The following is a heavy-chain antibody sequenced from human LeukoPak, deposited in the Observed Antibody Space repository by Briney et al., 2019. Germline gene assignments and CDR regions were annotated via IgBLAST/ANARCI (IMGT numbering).Heavy chain of an antibody. CDR3: AASTYCYDSSNGY. Sequence: ASVKVSCKASGYTFTGYYTHWVRQAPGQGLEWMGWINPNSGGTNYAQKFQGRVTMTRDTSISTAHMELSRLRSDDTAVYYCAASTYCYDSSNGYWGQGTLVTVSS. V-gene: IGHV1-2*02. D-gene: IGHD3-22*01. J-gene: IGHJ4*02. CDR1: GYTFTGYY. CDR2: INPNSGGT.